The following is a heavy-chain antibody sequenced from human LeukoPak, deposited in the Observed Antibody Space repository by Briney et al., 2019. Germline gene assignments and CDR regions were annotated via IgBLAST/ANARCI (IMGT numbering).Heavy chain of an antibody. CDR2: IWYDGSNK. CDR1: GFTFSSYG. D-gene: IGHD5-24*01. V-gene: IGHV3-33*06. J-gene: IGHJ4*02. CDR3: AKEAYIEMATITPDY. Sequence: GGSLRLSCAASGFTFSSYGTHWVRQAPGKGLEWVAVIWYDGSNKYYADSVKGRFTISRDNSKNTLYLQMNSLRAEDTAVYYCAKEAYIEMATITPDYWGQGTLVTVSS.